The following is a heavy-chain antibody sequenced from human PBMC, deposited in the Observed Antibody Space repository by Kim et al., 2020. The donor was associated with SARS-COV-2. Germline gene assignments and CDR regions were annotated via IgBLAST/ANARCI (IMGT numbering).Heavy chain of an antibody. CDR1: GFTFSHYW. CDR3: ARDGYNPFDLYDMDV. J-gene: IGHJ6*02. D-gene: IGHD2-2*02. CDR2: IKQDGSEK. V-gene: IGHV3-7*01. Sequence: GSLRLSCAASGFTFSHYWMSWVRQAPGKGLEWVANIKQDGSEKYLLDSVKGRFTISKDNAKDSLYLQMNGLRAEDTAVYYCARDGYNPFDLYDMDVWGQ.